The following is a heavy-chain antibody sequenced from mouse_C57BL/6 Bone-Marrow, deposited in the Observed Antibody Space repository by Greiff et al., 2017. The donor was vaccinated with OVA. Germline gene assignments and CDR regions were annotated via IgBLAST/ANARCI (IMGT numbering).Heavy chain of an antibody. J-gene: IGHJ4*01. CDR1: GYTFTSYW. Sequence: QVQLKESGAELVKPGASVKMSCKASGYTFTSYWITWVKQRPGQGLEWIGDIYPGSGSTNYNEKFKSKATLTVDTSSSTAYMQLSSLTSEDSAVYYGARWGRCDYYAMDYWGQGTSVTVSS. CDR3: ARWGRCDYYAMDY. CDR2: IYPGSGST. V-gene: IGHV1-55*01.